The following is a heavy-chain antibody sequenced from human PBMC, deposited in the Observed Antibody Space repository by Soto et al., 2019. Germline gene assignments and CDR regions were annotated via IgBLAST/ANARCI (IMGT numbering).Heavy chain of an antibody. V-gene: IGHV1-69*13. Sequence: EASVKVSCKASGGTFSSYAISWVRQAPGQGLEWMGGIIPIFGTANYAQKFQGRVTITADESTSTAYMELSSLRSEDTAVYYCARDPSTRIYSSSYYWGQGTLVTVSS. J-gene: IGHJ4*02. D-gene: IGHD6-19*01. CDR2: IIPIFGTA. CDR1: GGTFSSYA. CDR3: ARDPSTRIYSSSYY.